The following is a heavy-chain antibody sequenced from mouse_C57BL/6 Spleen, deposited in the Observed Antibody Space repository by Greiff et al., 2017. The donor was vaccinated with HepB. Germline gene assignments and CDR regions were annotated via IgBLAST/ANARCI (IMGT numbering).Heavy chain of an antibody. J-gene: IGHJ1*03. CDR1: GYSITSGYY. CDR2: ISYDGSN. CDR3: ASNYPYWYFDV. D-gene: IGHD2-1*01. V-gene: IGHV3-6*01. Sequence: ESGPGLVKPSQSLSLTCSVTGYSITSGYYWNWIRQFPGNKLEWMGYISYDGSNNYNPSLKNRISITRDTSKNQFFLKLNSVTTEDTATYYCASNYPYWYFDVWGTGTTVTVSS.